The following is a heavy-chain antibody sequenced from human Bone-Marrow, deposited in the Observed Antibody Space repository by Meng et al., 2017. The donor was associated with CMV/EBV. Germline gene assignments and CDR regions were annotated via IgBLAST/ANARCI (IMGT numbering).Heavy chain of an antibody. Sequence: GGSLRLSCAASGFTVSSNYMSWVRQAPGKGLEWVSVIYSGGSTYYADSVKGRFTISRDNAKNSLYLQMNSLRAEDTAVYYCARVQRGYSSSWTSFDYWGQGTLVTVSS. D-gene: IGHD6-13*01. J-gene: IGHJ4*02. V-gene: IGHV3-53*01. CDR3: ARVQRGYSSSWTSFDY. CDR2: IYSGGST. CDR1: GFTVSSNY.